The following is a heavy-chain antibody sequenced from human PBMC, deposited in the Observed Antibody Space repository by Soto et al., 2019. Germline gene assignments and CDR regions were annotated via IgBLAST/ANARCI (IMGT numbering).Heavy chain of an antibody. J-gene: IGHJ6*03. CDR3: TSSTTPEGIYDCWSGYYSGGYYYMDV. CDR2: IRSKANSYAT. CDR1: GFTFSGSA. Sequence: GGSLRLSCAASGFTFSGSAMHWVRQASGKGLEWVGRIRSKANSYATAYASSVKGRFTISGDDSKNTAYLQMNSLKTEDTAVYYCTSSTTPEGIYDCWSGYYSGGYYYMDVWGKGTTVTVSS. V-gene: IGHV3-73*01. D-gene: IGHD3-3*01.